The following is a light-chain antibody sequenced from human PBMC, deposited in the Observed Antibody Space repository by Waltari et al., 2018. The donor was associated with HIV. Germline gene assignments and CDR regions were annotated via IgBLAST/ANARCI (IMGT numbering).Light chain of an antibody. J-gene: IGLJ2*01. CDR1: SLRSSY. CDR3: NSRDSSGNHVV. V-gene: IGLV3-19*01. CDR2: GKN. Sequence: SSELTQDPAVSVALGQTVRITCQGDSLRSSYASWYQQKPGQAPVLGIYGKNKRPSGIPARCSGSSSGNTASLTITGAQAEEEADYYWNSRDSSGNHVVFGGGTKLTVL.